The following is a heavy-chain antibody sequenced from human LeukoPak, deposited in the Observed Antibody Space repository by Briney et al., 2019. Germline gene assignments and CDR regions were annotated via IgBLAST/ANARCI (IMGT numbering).Heavy chain of an antibody. CDR2: IIPIFGTA. V-gene: IGHV1-69*01. CDR3: ARGLGYCSGGSCYGRYFDY. D-gene: IGHD2-15*01. Sequence: GSSVKVSCXASGGTFSSYAISWVRQAPGQGLEWMGGIIPIFGTANYAQKFQGRVTITADESTSTAYMELSSLRSEDTAVYYCARGLGYCSGGSCYGRYFDYWGQGTLVTVSS. J-gene: IGHJ4*02. CDR1: GGTFSSYA.